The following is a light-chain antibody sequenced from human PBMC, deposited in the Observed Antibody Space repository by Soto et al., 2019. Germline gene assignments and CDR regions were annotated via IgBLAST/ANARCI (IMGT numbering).Light chain of an antibody. CDR1: TSDVGGYNS. J-gene: IGLJ2*01. V-gene: IGLV2-8*01. CDR3: SSYVASNTLA. CDR2: DVS. Sequence: QSALTQPPSASGSPGQSVAISCTGTTSDVGGYNSVSWYQQHPGKAPKLIIYDVSKRPSGVPDRFSGYKSGNTASLTVSGLQGEDEADYYCSSYVASNTLAFGGGTKVTVL.